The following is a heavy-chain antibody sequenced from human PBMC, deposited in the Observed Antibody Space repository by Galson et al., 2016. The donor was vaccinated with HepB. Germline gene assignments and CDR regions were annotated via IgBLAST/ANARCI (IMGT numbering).Heavy chain of an antibody. CDR2: IIPIFGTP. J-gene: IGHJ4*02. CDR1: GATFSSYA. D-gene: IGHD3-22*01. CDR3: ATFYSSGYYSADY. V-gene: IGHV1-69*13. Sequence: SVKVSCKASGATFSSYAINWVRQAPGQGLEWMGGIIPIFGTPNYAQKFQGRVTINADESTGTAYMELSSLRADDTAVYFCATFYSSGYYSADYWGQGTLVTVSS.